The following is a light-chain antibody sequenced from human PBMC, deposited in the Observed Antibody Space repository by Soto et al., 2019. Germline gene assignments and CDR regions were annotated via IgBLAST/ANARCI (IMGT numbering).Light chain of an antibody. CDR3: VSYTTSTSYV. V-gene: IGLV2-14*03. J-gene: IGLJ1*01. CDR2: DVS. CDR1: SSDVGGYIY. Sequence: VLTQPASVSGSPGQSITISCTGTSSDVGGYIYVSWYQQHPGKAPKLMIYDVSNRPSGVSNRFSGSKSGNTASLTISGLQAEDEADYYCVSYTTSTSYVFGTGTKLTVL.